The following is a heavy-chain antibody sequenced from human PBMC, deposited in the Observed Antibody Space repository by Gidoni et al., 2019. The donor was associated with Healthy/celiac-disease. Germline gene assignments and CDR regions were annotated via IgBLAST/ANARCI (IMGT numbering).Heavy chain of an antibody. J-gene: IGHJ3*02. CDR1: GHTLTRYG. V-gene: IGHV1-18*01. CDR2: IRAYNGNT. Sequence: QVQLVQPGAEGKKPGASVKVACKAAGHTLTRYGIRWVRQAAGQGLECLGWIRAYNGNTNYAQKLQGRGTMTTETSTSTAYMELRSLRSDDTAVYYCARMIAAAGTGNAFDIWGQGTMVTVSS. D-gene: IGHD6-13*01. CDR3: ARMIAAAGTGNAFDI.